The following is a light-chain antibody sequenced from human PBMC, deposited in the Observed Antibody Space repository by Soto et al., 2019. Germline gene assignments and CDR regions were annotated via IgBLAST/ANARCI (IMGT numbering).Light chain of an antibody. CDR1: QAVNTR. CDR3: HQRQSWPRT. CDR2: LAS. J-gene: IGKJ1*01. Sequence: ETVLTQSPATLSSFPDYRVTLSCRASQAVNTRLAWYQHKPGQAPRLLIYLASNRAAGVPARFSGSGSGTDFTLTISDVEPEDFAVYYCHQRQSWPRTLGQGTKVDIK. V-gene: IGKV3-11*01.